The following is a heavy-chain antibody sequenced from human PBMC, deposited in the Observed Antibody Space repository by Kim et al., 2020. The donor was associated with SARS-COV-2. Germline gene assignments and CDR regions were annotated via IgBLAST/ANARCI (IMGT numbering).Heavy chain of an antibody. CDR3: ARHRLTSAGLSLDV. D-gene: IGHD2-21*02. CDR1: DDSINTHF. Sequence: SETMSLTCTVSDDSINTHFWSWIRQPPGKGLEWIGSVFHNGHTNYRPSLESRVAMFVDTSKSQVSLKLTSVSAADTALYYCARHRLTSAGLSLDVWGQGTTVTVSS. CDR2: VFHNGHT. V-gene: IGHV4-59*11. J-gene: IGHJ6*02.